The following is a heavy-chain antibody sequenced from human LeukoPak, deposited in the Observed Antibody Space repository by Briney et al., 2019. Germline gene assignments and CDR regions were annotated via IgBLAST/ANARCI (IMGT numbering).Heavy chain of an antibody. CDR3: ARGKARRELANWFDP. CDR1: GYTFTSYD. V-gene: IGHV1-8*01. J-gene: IGHJ5*02. D-gene: IGHD3-10*01. CDR2: MSPNSGNT. Sequence: ASVKVSCKASGYTFTSYDINWVRQATGQGLEWMGWMSPNSGNTGYAQKFQGRVTMTRNTSISTAYMELSSLRSEDTAVYYCARGKARRELANWFDPWGQGTLVTVSS.